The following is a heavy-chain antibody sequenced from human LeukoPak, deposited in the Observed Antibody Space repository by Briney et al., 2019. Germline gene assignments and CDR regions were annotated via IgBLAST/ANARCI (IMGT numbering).Heavy chain of an antibody. CDR1: GYTFTDYY. Sequence: GASVKVSCKASGYTFTDYYMHWVQQAPGKGLEWMGRVDPEDGETIYAEKFQGRVTITADTSTDTAYMELSSLRSEDTAVYYCATDHIVVVPAAIVDWGQGTLVTVSP. V-gene: IGHV1-69-2*01. D-gene: IGHD2-2*01. J-gene: IGHJ4*02. CDR3: ATDHIVVVPAAIVD. CDR2: VDPEDGET.